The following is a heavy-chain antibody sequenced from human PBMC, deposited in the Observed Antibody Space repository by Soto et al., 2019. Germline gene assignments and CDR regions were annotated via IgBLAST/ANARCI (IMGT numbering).Heavy chain of an antibody. CDR2: VNEDGSEK. D-gene: IGHD1-26*01. Sequence: GGSLILSCAASGFTFSSYYMSWVRQAQGKGLEWVANVNEDGSEKYYVDSVKGRFTVSRDNAKNSLYLQMNSLRAEDTAVYYCAKWGGAGSGYWGQGTLVTVSS. CDR3: AKWGGAGSGY. CDR1: GFTFSSYY. V-gene: IGHV3-7*01. J-gene: IGHJ4*02.